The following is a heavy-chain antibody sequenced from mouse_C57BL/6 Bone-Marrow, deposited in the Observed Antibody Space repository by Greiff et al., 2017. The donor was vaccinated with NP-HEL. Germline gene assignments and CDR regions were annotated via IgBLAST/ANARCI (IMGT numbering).Heavy chain of an antibody. V-gene: IGHV1-50*01. CDR3: ARENSSGSGAY. D-gene: IGHD3-2*02. CDR2: IDPSDSYT. CDR1: GYTFTSYW. J-gene: IGHJ3*01. Sequence: QVQLKQSGAELVKPGASVKLSCKASGYTFTSYWMQWVKQRPGQGLEWIGEIDPSDSYTNYNQKFKGKATLTVDTSSSTAYMQLSSLTSEDSAVYYCARENSSGSGAYWGQGTLVTVSA.